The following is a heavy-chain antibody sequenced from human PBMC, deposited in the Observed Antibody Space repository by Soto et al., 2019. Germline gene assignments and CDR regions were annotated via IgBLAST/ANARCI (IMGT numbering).Heavy chain of an antibody. V-gene: IGHV3-48*02. J-gene: IGHJ5*01. D-gene: IGHD4-4*01. CDR3: ARCRGPQTVTTGFDP. CDR2: ISSGSTTM. CDR1: GFKFNIYG. Sequence: GGSLRLSCAASGFKFNIYGMNWVRQAPGKGLEWIAYISSGSTTMYYADSVKGRFAISRDNANTSFFLQLTSLRDDDTAVYYCARCRGPQTVTTGFDPWGQGTLVTVSS.